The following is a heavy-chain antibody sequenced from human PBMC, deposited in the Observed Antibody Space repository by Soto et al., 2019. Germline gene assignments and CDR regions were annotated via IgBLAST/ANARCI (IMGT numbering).Heavy chain of an antibody. CDR3: ARVGLGYCSSTSCYPVFDY. Sequence: SVKVSCKASGGTFSSCAISWVRQAPGQGLEWMGGIIPIFGTANYAQKFQGRVTITADESTSTAYMELSSLRSEDTAVYYCARVGLGYCSSTSCYPVFDYWGQGTLVTVSS. CDR2: IIPIFGTA. CDR1: GGTFSSCA. J-gene: IGHJ4*02. D-gene: IGHD2-2*01. V-gene: IGHV1-69*13.